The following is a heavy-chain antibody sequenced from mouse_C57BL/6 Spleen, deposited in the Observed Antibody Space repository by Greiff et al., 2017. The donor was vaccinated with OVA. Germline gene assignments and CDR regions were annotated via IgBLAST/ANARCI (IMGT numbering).Heavy chain of an antibody. J-gene: IGHJ2*01. CDR1: GYTFTSYW. CDR3: ARCHYYGSSFIGDY. D-gene: IGHD1-1*01. V-gene: IGHV1-55*01. Sequence: QVQLQQPGAELVKPGASVKMSCKASGYTFTSYWITWVKQRPGHCLEWIGDIYPGSGSPNYNEKFKRKATLTVANSSSTAYMQLSSRTSEDSAVYYCARCHYYGSSFIGDYWGQGITLTVSS. CDR2: IYPGSGSP.